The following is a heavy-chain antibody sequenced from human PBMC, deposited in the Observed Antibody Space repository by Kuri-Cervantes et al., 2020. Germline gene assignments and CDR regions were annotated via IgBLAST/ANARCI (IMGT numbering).Heavy chain of an antibody. J-gene: IGHJ3*02. CDR3: ARGKGYNWNDAALDI. CDR2: INPSGGST. CDR1: GYTSITYY. D-gene: IGHD1-1*01. V-gene: IGHV1-46*01. Sequence: ASVKVSCKASGYTSITYYIHWARQAPGQGLEWMGIINPSGGSTSYAQKFQDRVTMTRDASTTTVYMELSSLRSEDTAVYYCARGKGYNWNDAALDIWGQGTMVTVSS.